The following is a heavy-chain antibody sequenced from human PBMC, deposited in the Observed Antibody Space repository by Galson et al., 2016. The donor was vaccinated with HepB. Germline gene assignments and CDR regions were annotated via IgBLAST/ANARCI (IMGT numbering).Heavy chain of an antibody. V-gene: IGHV4-59*01. CDR1: SASINDYY. J-gene: IGHJ3*02. CDR3: AFSTRDDTFEN. CDR2: IYYSGTI. Sequence: SETLSLTCDVSSASINDYYWSWVRLAPGRGLEWIGYIYYSGTINCTPSLESRVTLSIHTSKTQFSLNLKSVTAADTAVYYCAFSTRDDTFENWGQGTMVTVAS.